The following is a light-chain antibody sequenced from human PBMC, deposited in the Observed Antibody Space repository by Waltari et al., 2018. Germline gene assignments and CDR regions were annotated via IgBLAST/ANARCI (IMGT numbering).Light chain of an antibody. CDR3: QQYNSFPLT. CDR1: QDISNY. CDR2: GAS. Sequence: DIQMTQSRSSLSASVGDRVTITCRAGQDISNYLAWCQPKPGKAPKSLIYGASNLQRGVPSKVSGSGSWTDFTLTISSLQPEDSXTYYCQQYNSFPLTFGGGTKVEIK. J-gene: IGKJ4*01. V-gene: IGKV1-16*02.